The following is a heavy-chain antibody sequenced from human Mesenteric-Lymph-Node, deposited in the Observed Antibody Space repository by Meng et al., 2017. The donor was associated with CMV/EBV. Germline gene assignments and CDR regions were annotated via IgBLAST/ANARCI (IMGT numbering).Heavy chain of an antibody. CDR1: GGSISSSTW. V-gene: IGHV4-4*02. CDR2: IYHSGST. Sequence: CAVSGGSISSSTWWSWVRQPPGKGLDWIGDIYHSGSTNYNPSLRSRVTISVDKSKNQFSLKLSSVTAADTAVYYCARVVRPRFSGEVYWGQGTLVTVSS. J-gene: IGHJ4*02. CDR3: ARVVRPRFSGEVY. D-gene: IGHD3-10*01.